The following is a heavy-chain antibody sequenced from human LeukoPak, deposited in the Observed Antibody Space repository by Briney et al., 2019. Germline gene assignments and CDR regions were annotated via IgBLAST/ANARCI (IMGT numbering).Heavy chain of an antibody. CDR2: ISGSGGII. CDR1: GFTFSTYA. CDR3: AKTISVRRYFEY. V-gene: IGHV3-23*01. Sequence: GGSLRLSCAASGFTFSTYAMSWVRQAPGKGLEWVSAISGSGGIIYYADSVKGRFTISRDNSKNTLYLQMNSLRAEDTAVYYCAKTISVRRYFEYWGQGTLVNVSS. J-gene: IGHJ4*02. D-gene: IGHD3-3*01.